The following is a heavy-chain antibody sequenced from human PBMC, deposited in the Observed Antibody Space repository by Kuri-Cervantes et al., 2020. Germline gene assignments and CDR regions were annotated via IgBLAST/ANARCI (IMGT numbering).Heavy chain of an antibody. CDR3: ASRVKNRDGYWYYFDY. D-gene: IGHD5-24*01. CDR1: GFTFSSYA. J-gene: IGHJ4*02. Sequence: GGSLRLSCAASGFTFSSYAMHWVRQAPGKGLEWVAVISYDGSNKYYADSVKGRFTISRDNAKNSLYLQMNSLRAEDTAVYYCASRVKNRDGYWYYFDYWGQGTLVTVSS. CDR2: ISYDGSNK. V-gene: IGHV3-30-3*01.